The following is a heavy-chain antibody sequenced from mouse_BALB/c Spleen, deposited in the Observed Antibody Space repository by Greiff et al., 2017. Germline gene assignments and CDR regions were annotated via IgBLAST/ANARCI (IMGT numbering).Heavy chain of an antibody. J-gene: IGHJ3*01. CDR1: GFTFSDYY. CDR3: ARNGGNSYEFAY. V-gene: IGHV5-4*02. Sequence: EVKLVESGGGLVKPGGSLKLSCAASGFTFSDYYMYWVRQTPEKRLEWVATISDGGSYTYYPDSVKGRFTISRDNAKNNLYLQMSSLKSEDTAMYYCARNGGNSYEFAYWGQGTLVTVSA. CDR2: ISDGGSYT. D-gene: IGHD1-1*01.